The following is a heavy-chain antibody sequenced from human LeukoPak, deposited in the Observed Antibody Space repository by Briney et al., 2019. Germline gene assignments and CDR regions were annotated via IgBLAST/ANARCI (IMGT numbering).Heavy chain of an antibody. CDR3: AKPGGGFYDILTGYYLYYFDY. CDR2: ISGSGGST. CDR1: GFTFSSYA. Sequence: GGSLRLSCAASGFTFSSYAMSWVRQAPGKGLEWVSAISGSGGSTYYADSVKGRFTISRDNSKNTLYLQMNSLRAEDTAVYYCAKPGGGFYDILTGYYLYYFDYWGQGTLVTVSS. J-gene: IGHJ4*02. D-gene: IGHD3-9*01. V-gene: IGHV3-23*01.